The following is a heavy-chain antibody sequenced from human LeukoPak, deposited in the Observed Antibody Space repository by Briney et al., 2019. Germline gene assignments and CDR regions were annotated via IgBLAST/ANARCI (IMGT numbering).Heavy chain of an antibody. CDR3: AMGLMVRGVIITSFDY. V-gene: IGHV3-9*01. CDR2: ISWNSGSI. CDR1: GFTFDDYA. Sequence: GGSLRLSCAASGFTFDDYAMHWVRQAPGKGLEWVSGISWNSGSIGYADSVKGRFTISRDNAKNSLYLQMNSLRAEDTALYYCAMGLMVRGVIITSFDYWGQGTLVTVSS. J-gene: IGHJ4*02. D-gene: IGHD3-10*01.